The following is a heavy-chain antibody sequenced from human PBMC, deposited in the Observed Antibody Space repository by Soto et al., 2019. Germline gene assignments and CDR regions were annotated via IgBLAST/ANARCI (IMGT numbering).Heavy chain of an antibody. CDR3: ARDPHEYWTSYWFDP. CDR2: ISAYDGKT. D-gene: IGHD3-3*01. Sequence: ASVRVSYKASGGNFSSYAISWVRQAPGQGLELMGWISAYDGKTTYAEKFQGRVTMTTDASTSTAYMELRSLRSDDTAVYYCARDPHEYWTSYWFDPWGQGTLVTVSS. J-gene: IGHJ5*02. CDR1: GGNFSSYA. V-gene: IGHV1-18*01.